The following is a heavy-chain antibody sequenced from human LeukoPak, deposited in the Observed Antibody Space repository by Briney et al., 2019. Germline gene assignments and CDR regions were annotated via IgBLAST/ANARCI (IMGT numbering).Heavy chain of an antibody. D-gene: IGHD2-21*01. CDR2: IAAYSGNT. V-gene: IGHV1-18*01. CDR1: GYTFTRYG. Sequence: ASVKVSCEASGYTFTRYGISWVRQAPAQALEWMGRIAAYSGNTHYAEKFEGGLTMNTDTSPNTAYMELKTLTSDDTAIYFCARGAQGGSSMRQRYYYYYLDVWGKGITVTVSS. CDR3: ARGAQGGSSMRQRYYYYYLDV. J-gene: IGHJ6*03.